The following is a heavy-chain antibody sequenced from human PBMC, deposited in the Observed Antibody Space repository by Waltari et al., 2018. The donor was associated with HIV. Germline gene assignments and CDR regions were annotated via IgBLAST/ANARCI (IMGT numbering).Heavy chain of an antibody. Sequence: EVQLEESGGALVQPGRSLRLSCAASGFAFSEHAIHWVRQVPGKGLGGVSGISGNSATIGYGDSVKGRFTISRDNAKNSVYLEMNGLTPEDTALYYCARDARGHYYYYTMDVWGQGTTVIVSS. V-gene: IGHV3-9*01. CDR1: GFAFSEHA. J-gene: IGHJ6*02. D-gene: IGHD3-10*01. CDR3: ARDARGHYYYYTMDV. CDR2: ISGNSATI.